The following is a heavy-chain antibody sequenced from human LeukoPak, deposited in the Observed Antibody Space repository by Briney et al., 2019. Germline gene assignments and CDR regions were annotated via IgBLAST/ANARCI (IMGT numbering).Heavy chain of an antibody. V-gene: IGHV3-21*01. D-gene: IGHD3-10*01. Sequence: GGSLRLSCAASRFTFSSYSMNWVRQAPGKGLEWVSSISSSSSYIYYADSVKGRFTISRDNAKNSLYLQMNSLRAEDTAVYYCARGGSGSSRNWFGPWGQGTLVAVSS. CDR3: ARGGSGSSRNWFGP. CDR1: RFTFSSYS. J-gene: IGHJ5*02. CDR2: ISSSSSYI.